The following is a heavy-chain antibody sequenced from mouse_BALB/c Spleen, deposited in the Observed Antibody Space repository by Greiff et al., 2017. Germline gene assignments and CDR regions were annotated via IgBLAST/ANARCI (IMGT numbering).Heavy chain of an antibody. CDR1: GFTFSSFG. CDR3: ARKKYGNYHYAMDY. J-gene: IGHJ4*01. V-gene: IGHV5-17*02. Sequence: EVMLVESGGGLVQPGGSRKLSCAASGFTFSSFGMHWVRQAPEKGLEWVAYISSGSSTIYYADTVKGRFTISRDNPKNTLFLQMTSLRSEDTAMYYCARKKYGNYHYAMDYWGQGTSVTVSS. CDR2: ISSGSSTI. D-gene: IGHD2-10*02.